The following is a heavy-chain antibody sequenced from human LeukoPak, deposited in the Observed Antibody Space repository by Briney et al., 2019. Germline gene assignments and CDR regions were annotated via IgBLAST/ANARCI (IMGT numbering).Heavy chain of an antibody. V-gene: IGHV4-59*01. D-gene: IGHD1-26*01. CDR1: GGSISSYY. J-gene: IGHJ4*02. Sequence: SETLSLTCTVSGGSISSYYWSWIRQPPARGLEWIGYIYYSGSTNYNPSLKSRVTISVDTSKNQFSLKLSSVTAADTAVYYCAREKFWETLDYWGQGTLVTVSS. CDR2: IYYSGST. CDR3: AREKFWETLDY.